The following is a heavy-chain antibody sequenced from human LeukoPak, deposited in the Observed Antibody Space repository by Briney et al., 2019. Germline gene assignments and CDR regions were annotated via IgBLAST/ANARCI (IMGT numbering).Heavy chain of an antibody. CDR2: INHSGST. CDR3: ARGRSYYDFWSGSGWHYYYYMDF. J-gene: IGHJ6*03. V-gene: IGHV4-34*01. D-gene: IGHD3-3*01. Sequence: PSETLSLTCAVYGGSFSGYYWSWIRQPPGKGLEWIGEINHSGSTNYNPSLKSRVTISVDTSKNQFSLKLSSVTAADTAVYYCARGRSYYDFWSGSGWHYYYYMDFWGKGTTVTVSS. CDR1: GGSFSGYY.